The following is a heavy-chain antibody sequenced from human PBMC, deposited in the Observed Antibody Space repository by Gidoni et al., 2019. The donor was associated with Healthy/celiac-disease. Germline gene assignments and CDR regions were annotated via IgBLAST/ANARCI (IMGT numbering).Heavy chain of an antibody. Sequence: EVQLVESGGGLVQPGGSLRLSWAAAGCTCRSYAMSWVRQAPGKGLEGVSAISGSGGSTYYADSVKCRFTISRDNSKNTLYLQMNSLRAEDTAVYYCAKGGPGSSWAYYFDYWGQGTLVTVSS. CDR3: AKGGPGSSWAYYFDY. D-gene: IGHD6-13*01. J-gene: IGHJ4*02. CDR2: ISGSGGST. V-gene: IGHV3-23*04. CDR1: GCTCRSYA.